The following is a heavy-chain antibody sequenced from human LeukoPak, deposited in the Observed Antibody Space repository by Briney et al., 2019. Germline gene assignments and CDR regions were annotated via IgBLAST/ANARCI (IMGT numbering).Heavy chain of an antibody. V-gene: IGHV4-59*08. CDR1: GGSISSYY. CDR2: IYYSGST. Sequence: SETLSLTYTVSGGSISSYYSSWTRHPPGKGLEWIGYIYYSGSTNYNPPHKSRATISVDTSKNQFSLKLSSVTAADTAVYYCAIRGIAVAADIDYWGQGTLVTVSP. D-gene: IGHD6-19*01. J-gene: IGHJ4*02. CDR3: AIRGIAVAADIDY.